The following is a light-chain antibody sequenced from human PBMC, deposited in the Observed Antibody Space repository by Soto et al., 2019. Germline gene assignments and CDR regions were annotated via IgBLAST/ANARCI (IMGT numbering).Light chain of an antibody. V-gene: IGKV3-11*01. CDR3: QQRSNWPWT. CDR2: DAS. CDR1: LSVSSY. Sequence: EIVLTQSPATLSLSPGERATLSCRASLSVSSYLAWYQQKPGQAPSLLIYDASNRATAIPARFSGSGSGTDITLTISSLAPEDFAVYYCQQRSNWPWTFGQGTEVEIK. J-gene: IGKJ1*01.